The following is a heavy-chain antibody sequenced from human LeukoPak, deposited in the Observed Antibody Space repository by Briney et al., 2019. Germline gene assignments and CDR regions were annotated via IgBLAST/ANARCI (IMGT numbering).Heavy chain of an antibody. CDR2: IYYSGST. Sequence: SETLSLTCTVSGGSISSYYWSWIRQPPGKGLEWIGYIYYSGSTNYNPSLKSRVTISVDTSKNQFSLKLSSVTAADTAVYYCAREGAAAGNDYWGQGTLVTVSS. CDR1: GGSISSYY. J-gene: IGHJ4*02. D-gene: IGHD6-13*01. V-gene: IGHV4-59*01. CDR3: AREGAAAGNDY.